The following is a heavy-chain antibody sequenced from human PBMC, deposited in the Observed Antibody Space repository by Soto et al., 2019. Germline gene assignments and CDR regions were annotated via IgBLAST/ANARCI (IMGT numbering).Heavy chain of an antibody. Sequence: SVKVSCKASSGTLSSYTISRVRQPPGQGREWMGRIITILGIANYAQKFQGRVTITADKSTSTPYMELSSLRSEDTAVYYCARDPFGYDSSGYYNNWFEPWGQGTLVTVSS. D-gene: IGHD3-22*01. J-gene: IGHJ5*02. CDR1: SGTLSSYT. CDR2: IITILGIA. CDR3: ARDPFGYDSSGYYNNWFEP. V-gene: IGHV1-69*04.